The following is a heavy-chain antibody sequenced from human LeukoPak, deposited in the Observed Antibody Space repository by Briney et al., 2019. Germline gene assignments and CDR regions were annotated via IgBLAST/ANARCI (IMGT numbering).Heavy chain of an antibody. D-gene: IGHD6-19*01. CDR3: ARPLSGWSAFDI. Sequence: PGGSLRLSCAASGFTFNTYEMNRVRQAPGKGLEWVSYISSRGSMIYYVESVKGRFTISRDNAKNSLYLHMKSLRAEDTAVYFCARPLSGWSAFDIWGRGTMVTVSS. CDR1: GFTFNTYE. V-gene: IGHV3-48*03. CDR2: ISSRGSMI. J-gene: IGHJ3*02.